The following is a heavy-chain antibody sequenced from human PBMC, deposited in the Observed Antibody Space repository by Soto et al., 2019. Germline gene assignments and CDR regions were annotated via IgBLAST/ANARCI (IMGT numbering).Heavy chain of an antibody. CDR2: IDGSGEHT. CDR1: GFTFGSYA. J-gene: IGHJ3*01. Sequence: EVQLLESGGGLVQPGGSLRLSCAASGFTFGSYAMTWVRQAPGQGLEWVSAIDGSGEHTYYADSENGRFTVSRDNSRNTLYLQMSSLAAEDTATYYCAKKEGRQWPPEAFDVWGQGTMVTVSS. CDR3: AKKEGRQWPPEAFDV. V-gene: IGHV3-23*01. D-gene: IGHD2-8*01.